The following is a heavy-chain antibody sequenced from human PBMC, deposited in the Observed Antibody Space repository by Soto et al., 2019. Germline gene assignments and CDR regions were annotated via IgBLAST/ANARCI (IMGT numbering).Heavy chain of an antibody. Sequence: QVQLVQSGAEVKKPGSSVKVSCKASGDTFNFYTINWVRQAPGLGLEWMGRFNPILSFANSALKFQGRVTLTADKSTSTAYMVLSSLRSEDTAIYCCATSFGSGSRAFDSWGQGARVTVSS. D-gene: IGHD3-10*01. V-gene: IGHV1-69*02. J-gene: IGHJ4*02. CDR1: GDTFNFYT. CDR2: FNPILSFA. CDR3: ATSFGSGSRAFDS.